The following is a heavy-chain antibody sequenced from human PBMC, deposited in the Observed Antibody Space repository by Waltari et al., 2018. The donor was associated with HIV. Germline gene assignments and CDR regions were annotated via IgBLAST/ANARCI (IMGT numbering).Heavy chain of an antibody. Sequence: EVQLVESGGGLVQPGRSLRLSCAASGFFFHDYAMHWVRQAPGKGLEWGSGNSWNSGTIYYADSVRGRFTISRDNAKNSLYLQMNSLRAEDTAFYYCAKGGTVTTDYFNYWGQGTLVTVSS. D-gene: IGHD4-17*01. J-gene: IGHJ4*02. CDR3: AKGGTVTTDYFNY. V-gene: IGHV3-9*01. CDR1: GFFFHDYA. CDR2: NSWNSGTI.